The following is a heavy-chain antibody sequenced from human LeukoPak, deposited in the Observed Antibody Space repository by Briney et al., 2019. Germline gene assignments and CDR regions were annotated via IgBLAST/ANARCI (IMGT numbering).Heavy chain of an antibody. D-gene: IGHD3-10*01. CDR3: ARVPYGSGSYWVDY. CDR2: IWYDGSNK. CDR1: GFSFRTYN. Sequence: QSGGSLRLSCTASGFSFRTYNLHWVRQAPGKGLEWVAVIWYDGSNKYYADSVKGRFTISRDNSKNTLYLQMNSLRAEDTAVYYCARVPYGSGSYWVDYWGQGTLVTVSS. J-gene: IGHJ4*02. V-gene: IGHV3-33*01.